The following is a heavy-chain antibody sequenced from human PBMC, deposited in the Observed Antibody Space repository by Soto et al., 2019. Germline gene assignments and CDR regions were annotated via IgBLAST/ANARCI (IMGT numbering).Heavy chain of an antibody. Sequence: GGSLRLSCAASGFTFSSYGMHWVRQAPGKGLEWVAVIWYDVSNKYYADSVKGRFTISRDNSKNTLYLQMNSLRAEDTAVYYCARADCSSTSCYSWDYYYYGMDVWGQGTTVTVSS. CDR3: ARADCSSTSCYSWDYYYYGMDV. CDR2: IWYDVSNK. CDR1: GFTFSSYG. J-gene: IGHJ6*02. V-gene: IGHV3-33*01. D-gene: IGHD2-2*01.